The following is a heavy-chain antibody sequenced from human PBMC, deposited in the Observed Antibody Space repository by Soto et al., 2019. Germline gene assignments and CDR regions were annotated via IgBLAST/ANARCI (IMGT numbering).Heavy chain of an antibody. CDR1: GFTFTSSA. D-gene: IGHD5-18*01. Sequence: QMQLVQSGPEVKKPGTSVKVSCKASGFTFTSSAVQWVRQARGQRLEWIGWIVVGSGNTNYAQKFQERVTITRDMSTSTAYLELSSLRSEDTAVYYCAADRHSYGLEDYWGLGTLVTVSS. V-gene: IGHV1-58*01. CDR2: IVVGSGNT. CDR3: AADRHSYGLEDY. J-gene: IGHJ4*02.